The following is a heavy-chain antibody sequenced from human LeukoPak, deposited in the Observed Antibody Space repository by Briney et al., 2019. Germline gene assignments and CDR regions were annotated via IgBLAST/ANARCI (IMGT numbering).Heavy chain of an antibody. Sequence: QPGGSLRLSCAASGFTFNIYAMSWVRQTPGKGLEWVSTIGNTETYYADSVKGRFTISRDNSRNTLYLQMKSLRAEDTAMYYCAKDSIDHNGVYDAFDVWGKGTTVTVSS. CDR3: AKDSIDHNGVYDAFDV. D-gene: IGHD1-1*01. V-gene: IGHV3-23*01. CDR1: GFTFNIYA. CDR2: IGNTET. J-gene: IGHJ3*01.